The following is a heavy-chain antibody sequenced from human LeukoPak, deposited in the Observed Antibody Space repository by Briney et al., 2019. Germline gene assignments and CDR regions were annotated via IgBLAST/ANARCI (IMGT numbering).Heavy chain of an antibody. CDR3: ARGARINFQH. D-gene: IGHD3-10*01. CDR1: GGSFSGYY. J-gene: IGHJ1*01. CDR2: INHSGST. V-gene: IGHV4-34*01. Sequence: PSETLSLTCAVYGGSFSGYYWSWIRKPPGKGLEWIGEINHSGSTNYNPSLKSRVTISVDTSKNQFSLKLSSVTAADTAVYYCARGARINFQHWGQGTLVTVSS.